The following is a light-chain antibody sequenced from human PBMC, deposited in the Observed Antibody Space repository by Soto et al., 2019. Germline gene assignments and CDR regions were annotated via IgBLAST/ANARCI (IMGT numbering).Light chain of an antibody. V-gene: IGKV3-20*01. J-gene: IGKJ4*02. CDR3: QPSIRSCT. Sequence: IVFTESPGIVSVSRGERATLSCRASHTVSSIYLAWYQQTPGQAPRLLIDAASNGTSGLAGRCSGSCSGTYFTLTSSREQADFGACYYCQPSIRSCTFGGGTKVDIK. CDR1: HTVSSIY. CDR2: AAS.